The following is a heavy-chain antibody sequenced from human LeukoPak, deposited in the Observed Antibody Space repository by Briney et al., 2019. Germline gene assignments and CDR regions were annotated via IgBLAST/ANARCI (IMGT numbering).Heavy chain of an antibody. D-gene: IGHD2-8*01. CDR1: GFTFSSNT. CDR3: ARGSRDCANGVCCAFDI. J-gene: IGHJ3*02. CDR2: ISSSSSYI. V-gene: IGHV3-21*01. Sequence: GGSLRLSCAASGFTFSSNTMNWVRQAPGKGLEWVSSISSSSSYIYHADSVKGRFTISRDNAKKSLYLQMNSLRAEDTAVYYCARGSRDCANGVCCAFDIWGQGTVVTVSS.